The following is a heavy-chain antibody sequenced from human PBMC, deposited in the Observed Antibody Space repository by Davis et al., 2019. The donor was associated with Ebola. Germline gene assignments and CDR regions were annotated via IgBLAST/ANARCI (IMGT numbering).Heavy chain of an antibody. Sequence: HTGGSLRLSCAASGFTFRSYYMHWVRQVSGKGLVWVSGIDPDGSRVSYADSVKGRFTVSRDNSKNTMYLEVKSLRGDDTAVYYCATAPLWGQGTLVTVSS. J-gene: IGHJ1*01. CDR1: GFTFRSYY. V-gene: IGHV3-74*01. CDR3: ATAPL. CDR2: IDPDGSRV.